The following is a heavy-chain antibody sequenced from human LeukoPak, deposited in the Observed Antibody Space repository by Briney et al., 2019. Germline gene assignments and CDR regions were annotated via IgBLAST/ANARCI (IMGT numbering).Heavy chain of an antibody. J-gene: IGHJ4*02. V-gene: IGHV3-11*04. CDR1: GFTFTDYY. CDR2: TSSSGSPI. CDR3: ARVDCSSTSCYEFDY. Sequence: PGGSLRLSCSAPGFTFTDYYMSSLRQAPGKGLDWVSYTSSSGSPIYYAGSVKGRFPISRDNAKTSLSLQMNRLRAEDTAVYYCARVDCSSTSCYEFDYWGQGTLVIVSS. D-gene: IGHD2-2*01.